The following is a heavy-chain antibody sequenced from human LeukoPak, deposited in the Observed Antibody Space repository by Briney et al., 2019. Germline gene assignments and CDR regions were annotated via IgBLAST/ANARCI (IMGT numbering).Heavy chain of an antibody. J-gene: IGHJ5*02. CDR1: GYTFTSYA. CDR2: INTNTGNP. V-gene: IGHV7-4-1*02. CDR3: ARVLPYYDFWSGPPVGWFDP. D-gene: IGHD3-3*01. Sequence: ASVKVSCKASGYTFTSYAMNWVRQAPGQGLEWMGWINTNTGNPTYAQGFTGRFVFSLDTSVSTAYLQISSLKAEDTAVYYCARVLPYYDFWSGPPVGWFDPWGQGTLVTVSS.